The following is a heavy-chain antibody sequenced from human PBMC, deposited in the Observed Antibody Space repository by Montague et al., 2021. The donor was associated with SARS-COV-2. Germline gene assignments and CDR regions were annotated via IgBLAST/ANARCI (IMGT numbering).Heavy chain of an antibody. CDR1: GDSIIYYY. D-gene: IGHD3-10*01. J-gene: IGHJ6*02. Sequence: SETLSLTCTVSGDSIIYYYWSWIRQPPGMGLLLIGYIFRSGATNYNPPLKSRVILSLDTSKSQFSLRLSSLTAADTAIYYFARTSRGSRYFYGVDVWGQGTTVTVSS. V-gene: IGHV4-59*01. CDR3: ARTSRGSRYFYGVDV. CDR2: IFRSGAT.